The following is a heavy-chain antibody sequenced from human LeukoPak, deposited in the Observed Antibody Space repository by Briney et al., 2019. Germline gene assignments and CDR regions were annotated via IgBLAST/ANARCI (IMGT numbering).Heavy chain of an antibody. V-gene: IGHV3-7*01. J-gene: IGHJ4*02. CDR3: ARGPGVSSGYYSFYFDY. Sequence: GGSLRLSCAASGFTFSSYWMSWVRQAPGKGLEWVANIKQDGSEKYYVDSVKGRFTISRDNAKNSLYLQMNSLGAEDTAVYYCARGPGVSSGYYSFYFDYWGRGTLVTVSS. CDR1: GFTFSSYW. D-gene: IGHD3-22*01. CDR2: IKQDGSEK.